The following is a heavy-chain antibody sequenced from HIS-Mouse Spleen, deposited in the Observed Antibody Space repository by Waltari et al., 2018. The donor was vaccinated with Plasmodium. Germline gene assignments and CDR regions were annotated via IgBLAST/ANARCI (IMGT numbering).Heavy chain of an antibody. J-gene: IGHJ4*02. CDR1: GFSLSTSGMC. V-gene: IGHV2-70*15. Sequence: QVTLRESGPALVKPTQTLTLTCTFSGFSLSTSGMCVSWIRQPPGKALEWLARIDWDDDKYYSTHLKTRLTISKDTSKNQVVLTMTNMDPVDTATYYCARHKKRGQLVRGYFDYWGQGTLVTVSS. CDR2: IDWDDDK. D-gene: IGHD6-6*01. CDR3: ARHKKRGQLVRGYFDY.